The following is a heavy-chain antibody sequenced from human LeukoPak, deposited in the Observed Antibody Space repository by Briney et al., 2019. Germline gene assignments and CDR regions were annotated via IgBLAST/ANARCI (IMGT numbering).Heavy chain of an antibody. J-gene: IGHJ4*02. CDR2: VYYSGST. V-gene: IGHV4-59*01. D-gene: IGHD1-26*01. CDR1: GGSISGYY. CDR3: AGGADGK. Sequence: SETLSLTCTVSGGSISGYYWSWIRQPPGKGLEWIGYVYYSGSTNYNPSLKSRVTISLDTSKNQISLKLSSVTDANTAVYYCAGGADGKWGQGTLVTVSS.